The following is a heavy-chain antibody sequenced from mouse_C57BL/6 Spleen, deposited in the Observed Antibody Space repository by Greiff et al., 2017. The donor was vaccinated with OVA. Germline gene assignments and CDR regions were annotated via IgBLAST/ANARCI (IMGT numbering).Heavy chain of an antibody. J-gene: IGHJ4*01. V-gene: IGHV1-4*01. D-gene: IGHD5-1*01. Sequence: QVQLQQSGAELARPGASVKMSCKASGYTFTSYTMHWVKQRPGQGLEWIGYINPSSGYTKYNQKFKDKATLTADKSSSTAYMQLSSLTSEDSAVYYCARGSSTDYAMDYWGQGTSVTVSS. CDR1: GYTFTSYT. CDR3: ARGSSTDYAMDY. CDR2: INPSSGYT.